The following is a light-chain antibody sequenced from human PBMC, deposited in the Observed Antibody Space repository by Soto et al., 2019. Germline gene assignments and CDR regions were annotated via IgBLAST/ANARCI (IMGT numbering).Light chain of an antibody. V-gene: IGKV2-28*01. CDR2: LGS. J-gene: IGKJ3*01. Sequence: DIVMTQSPLSLPVTPGEPASISCRSSQSLLHSNGYNYLDWYLQKPGQSPQLLIYLGSNRASGVPDRFSGSGSGTDFTLTISRVEAEDVGVYYCMQALQTGVTVGPGTKVDIK. CDR1: QSLLHSNGYNY. CDR3: MQALQTGVT.